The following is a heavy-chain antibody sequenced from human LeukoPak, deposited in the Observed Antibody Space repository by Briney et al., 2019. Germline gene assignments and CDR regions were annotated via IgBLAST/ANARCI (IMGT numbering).Heavy chain of an antibody. CDR1: GFIFSNYG. CDR2: ISASGSAT. J-gene: IGHJ4*02. Sequence: PGGSLRLSCAASGFIFSNYGMNWVRQAPGKGLEWVAAISASGSATSYADSVRGRFTISRDNSKSTTYLQMNSLRAEDTAVFYCAKGSATSRPYYFDYWGQGTLVTVSS. D-gene: IGHD2-2*01. V-gene: IGHV3-23*01. CDR3: AKGSATSRPYYFDY.